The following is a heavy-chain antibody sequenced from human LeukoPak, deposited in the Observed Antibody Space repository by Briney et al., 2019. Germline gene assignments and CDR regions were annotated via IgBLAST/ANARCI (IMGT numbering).Heavy chain of an antibody. D-gene: IGHD3-10*01. Sequence: SDTLSLTCAVYGGSFSGYYWTWIRQPPGKGLEWIGEINHSGSTNYNPSLKSRVTISVDTSKNQISLKLSSVTAADTAVYYCAGGTTPGVFWGQGTLATVSS. CDR3: AGGTTPGVF. CDR1: GGSFSGYY. J-gene: IGHJ4*02. V-gene: IGHV4-34*01. CDR2: INHSGST.